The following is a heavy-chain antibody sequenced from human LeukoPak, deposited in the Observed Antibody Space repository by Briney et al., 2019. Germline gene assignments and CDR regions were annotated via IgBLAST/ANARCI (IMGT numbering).Heavy chain of an antibody. D-gene: IGHD3-16*02. V-gene: IGHV4-59*08. CDR2: ISYRGST. Sequence: SETLSLTCTVSGGSTSSDHWSWIRQPPEKGLEWIGCISYRGSTNYDPSLKSRVTISVDTSKKHFSLKLTSVTAADTGVYYCARGRGLGVITPYSDSWGQGTLVTVSS. CDR3: ARGRGLGVITPYSDS. J-gene: IGHJ4*02. CDR1: GGSTSSDH.